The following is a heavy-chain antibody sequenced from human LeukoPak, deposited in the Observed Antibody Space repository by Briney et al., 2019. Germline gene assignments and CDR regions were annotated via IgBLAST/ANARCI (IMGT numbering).Heavy chain of an antibody. CDR3: ARESDDAFDY. J-gene: IGHJ4*02. V-gene: IGHV3-33*08. Sequence: GGSLRLSCAASGFIFSNYGMNWVRQAPGKGLEWVAVIWYDGSNKYYADSVKGRFTISRDNSKNTLYLQMNSLRAEDTAVYYCARESDDAFDYWGQGTLITVSS. CDR1: GFIFSNYG. D-gene: IGHD1-1*01. CDR2: IWYDGSNK.